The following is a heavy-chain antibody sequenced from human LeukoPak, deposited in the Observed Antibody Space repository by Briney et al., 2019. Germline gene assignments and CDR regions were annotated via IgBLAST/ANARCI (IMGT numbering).Heavy chain of an antibody. CDR2: INSDGITI. V-gene: IGHV3-74*01. D-gene: IGHD1-20*01. CDR3: AKGSYNWNDSFGSKSPYTYCYYGMDV. J-gene: IGHJ6*02. CDR1: GFTFSNYW. Sequence: GGSLRLSCAASGFTFSNYWIQWVRQVPGKGLMWVSRINSDGITITYADSVKGRFTISRDNSKNTLYLQMNSLRAEDTAVYYCAKGSYNWNDSFGSKSPYTYCYYGMDVWGQGTTVTVSS.